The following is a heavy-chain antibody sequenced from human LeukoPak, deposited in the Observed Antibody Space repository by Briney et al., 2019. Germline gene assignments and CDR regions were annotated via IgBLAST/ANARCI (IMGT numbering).Heavy chain of an antibody. CDR3: ASVRHDPLEYYYYVDV. D-gene: IGHD2/OR15-2a*01. V-gene: IGHV4-39*01. CDR2: ISYSGST. CDR1: GASISSGGYY. Sequence: SETLSLTCTVSGASISSGGYYWAWIRQPPGKGLEWIGTISYSGSTYYNPSLKSRVTISADTSRNLFSLRLASVTAADTAVYYCASVRHDPLEYYYYVDVWGKGTTVTVSS. J-gene: IGHJ6*03.